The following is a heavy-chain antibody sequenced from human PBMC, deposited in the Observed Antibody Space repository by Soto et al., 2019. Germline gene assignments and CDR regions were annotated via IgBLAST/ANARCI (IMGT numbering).Heavy chain of an antibody. J-gene: IGHJ4*02. V-gene: IGHV2-5*02. CDR2: IYWDDDK. Sequence: QITLNESGPTVVKPTETLTLTCTFSGFSLTTSGVGVGWVRQSPGKAPEWLASIYWDDDKRYSTSLQSRLTIPKATSKNQVVLTMANVDPADTATYYCAHRVLRAVFGLVTTTAIYFDFWGQGTPVVVSS. CDR3: AHRVLRAVFGLVTTTAIYFDF. D-gene: IGHD3-3*01. CDR1: GFSLTTSGVG.